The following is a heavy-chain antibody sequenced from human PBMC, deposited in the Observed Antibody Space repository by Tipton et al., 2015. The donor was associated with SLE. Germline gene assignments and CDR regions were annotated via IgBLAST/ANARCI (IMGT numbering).Heavy chain of an antibody. V-gene: IGHV4-34*01. CDR1: GGSFSGYY. CDR2: INHRGST. Sequence: TLSLTCAVYGGSFSGYYWSWIRQPPGKGLEYIGEINHRGSTNYNPSLKSRVTMSVDTSKNQFSLKLSSVTAADTAVYYCAREAAVAGTSDYWGQGTLVTVSS. D-gene: IGHD6-19*01. J-gene: IGHJ4*02. CDR3: AREAAVAGTSDY.